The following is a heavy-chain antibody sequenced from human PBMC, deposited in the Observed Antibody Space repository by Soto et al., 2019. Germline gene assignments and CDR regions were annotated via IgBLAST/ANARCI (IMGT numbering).Heavy chain of an antibody. Sequence: QVQLVQSGAEMKKPGSSVKVSCQSSGGTFNTYAMNWVRQAPGQGPEWMGDISPMFGAANYAPKFQGRVTITRDESTGTSYLQLSSLTSEATALYLCAREVQVHTPAFGYWGQGTLVTVSS. CDR3: AREVQVHTPAFGY. CDR2: ISPMFGAA. CDR1: GGTFNTYA. V-gene: IGHV1-69*19. D-gene: IGHD3-10*01. J-gene: IGHJ4*02.